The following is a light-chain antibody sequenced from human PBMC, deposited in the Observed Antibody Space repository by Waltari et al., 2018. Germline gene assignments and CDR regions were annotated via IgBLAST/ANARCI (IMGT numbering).Light chain of an antibody. CDR3: QTGGHGTWV. V-gene: IGLV4-69*01. J-gene: IGLJ3*02. CDR1: SGHSSNV. CDR2: VYSDGSH. Sequence: QLVLTQSPSASASLGASIKLTCTLSSGHSSNVIAWLQQQPAKGPRYLVKVYSDGSHSRGNEIPDRFSGSSSGAVRYLTISSLQSEDEADYYCQTGGHGTWVFGGGTRLTVL.